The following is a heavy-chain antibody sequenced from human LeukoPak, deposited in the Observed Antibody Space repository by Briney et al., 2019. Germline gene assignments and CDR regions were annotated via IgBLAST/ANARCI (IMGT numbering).Heavy chain of an antibody. V-gene: IGHV4-59*02. CDR1: GGSVSSHF. Sequence: KASETLSLTCTVSGGSVSSHFWSWIRQPPGKGLERIGYIYNSGITNYNPSLKSRVTMSVDTSKNQFSLMLRSVTAADTAVYYCARDHLPAGAPGYYMDVWGKGTTVTVSS. CDR3: ARDHLPAGAPGYYMDV. D-gene: IGHD6-13*01. J-gene: IGHJ6*03. CDR2: IYNSGIT.